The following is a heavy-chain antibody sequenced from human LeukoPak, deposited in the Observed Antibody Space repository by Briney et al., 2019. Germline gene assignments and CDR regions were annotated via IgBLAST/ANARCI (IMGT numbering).Heavy chain of an antibody. CDR2: IYYSGIT. Sequence: SETLSLICTLSGRSINSSAYYWTWIRQHPGKGLEWIGYIYYSGITYYNPSLKSRVTISVDTSKNQFSLNLSSVTAADTAVYYCARDGDCSSDGFDFDYWGQGILVTVS. D-gene: IGHD2-21*01. CDR3: ARDGDCSSDGFDFDY. CDR1: GRSINSSAYY. J-gene: IGHJ4*02. V-gene: IGHV4-31*03.